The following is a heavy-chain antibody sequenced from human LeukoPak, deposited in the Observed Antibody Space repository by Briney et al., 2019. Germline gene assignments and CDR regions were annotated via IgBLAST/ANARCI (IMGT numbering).Heavy chain of an antibody. J-gene: IGHJ4*02. Sequence: GGSLRLSCAASGFTFSSYAMHWVRQAPGKGLEYVSAISSNGGSTYYANSVKGRFTISRDNSKNTLYLQMGSLRAEDMAVYYCASSSSRYCSSTSCYIGSFDYWGQGTLVTVSS. CDR2: ISSNGGST. D-gene: IGHD2-2*02. CDR1: GFTFSSYA. V-gene: IGHV3-64*01. CDR3: ASSSSRYCSSTSCYIGSFDY.